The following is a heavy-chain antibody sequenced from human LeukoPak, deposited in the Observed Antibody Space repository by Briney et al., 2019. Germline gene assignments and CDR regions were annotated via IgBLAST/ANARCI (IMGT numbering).Heavy chain of an antibody. D-gene: IGHD3-22*01. CDR2: ISGSGDST. V-gene: IGHV3-23*01. Sequence: GGSLRLTCAASGFTFSNYAMGWVRQAPGRGLQWVSAISGSGDSTYYADSVKGRFTISRDNSKNTLYLQMNSLRADDTAVYYCAKSRARREGSSGSIDYWGQGTLVTVSS. CDR1: GFTFSNYA. CDR3: AKSRARREGSSGSIDY. J-gene: IGHJ4*02.